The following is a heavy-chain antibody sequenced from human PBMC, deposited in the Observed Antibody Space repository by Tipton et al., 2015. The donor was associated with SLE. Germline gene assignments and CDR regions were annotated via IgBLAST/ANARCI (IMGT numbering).Heavy chain of an antibody. Sequence: SLRLSCAASGFTVSSYFMTWVRQAPGKGLEWVSVIFSGSRIFYADSVMGRFTISRDNSKNTLYLQMNGLRAEDTAVYYFARAFGYDYYYYYGMDVWGQGTTVTFSS. V-gene: IGHV3-66*01. CDR1: GFTVSSYF. CDR2: IFSGSRI. CDR3: ARAFGYDYYYYYGMDV. D-gene: IGHD5-12*01. J-gene: IGHJ6*02.